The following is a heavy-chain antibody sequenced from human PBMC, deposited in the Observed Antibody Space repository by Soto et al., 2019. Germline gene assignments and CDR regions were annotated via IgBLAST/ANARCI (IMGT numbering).Heavy chain of an antibody. Sequence: GESLKISCKGSGYSFAGYWITWVRPKPGKGLEWMGRIDPSDSQTYYSPAFRGHVTISATKSITTVFLQWSSLRASDTAMYYCVRGRCEKSSCYFDYWGQGTLVNVSS. CDR3: VRGRCEKSSCYFDY. CDR1: GYSFAGYW. V-gene: IGHV5-10-1*01. D-gene: IGHD1-26*01. CDR2: IDPSDSQT. J-gene: IGHJ4*02.